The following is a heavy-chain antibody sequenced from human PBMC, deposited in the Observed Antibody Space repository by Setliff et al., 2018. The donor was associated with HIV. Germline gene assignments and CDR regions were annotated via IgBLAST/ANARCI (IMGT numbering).Heavy chain of an antibody. D-gene: IGHD2-15*01. CDR3: ARGGWSMAV. CDR2: IHSSGNT. CDR1: GGSISNYY. Sequence: SETLSLTCTVSGGSISNYYRTWIRQPPGKGLEWIGYIHSSGNTNYNPSLKSRVTISVDTSKNQFSLKLTSVTAADTAVYYCARGGWSMAVWGKGTTVTVSS. V-gene: IGHV4-59*01. J-gene: IGHJ6*03.